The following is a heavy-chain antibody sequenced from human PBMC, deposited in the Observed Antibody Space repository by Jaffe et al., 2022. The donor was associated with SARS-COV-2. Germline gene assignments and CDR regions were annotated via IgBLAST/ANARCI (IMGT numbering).Heavy chain of an antibody. V-gene: IGHV2-5*02. J-gene: IGHJ5*02. D-gene: IGHD6-13*01. CDR2: IYWDDDK. CDR1: GFSLSTSGVG. CDR3: ARAAAGRSFST. Sequence: QITLKESGPTLVKPTQTLTLTCTFSGFSLSTSGVGVGWIRQPPGKALEWLTLIYWDDDKRYSPSLRSRLTITKDTSKNQVVLTMTNMDPVDTATYYCARAAAGRSFSTWGQGTLVTVSS.